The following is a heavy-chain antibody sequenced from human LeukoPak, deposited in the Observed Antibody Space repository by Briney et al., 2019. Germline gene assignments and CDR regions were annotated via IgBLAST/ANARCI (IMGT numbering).Heavy chain of an antibody. CDR2: IVVGSGNT. J-gene: IGHJ4*02. CDR3: SVDVIYESD. D-gene: IGHD2/OR15-2a*01. CDR1: GFTSSNSA. V-gene: IGHV1-58*01. Sequence: SVKVSCKASGFTSSNSAVQWVRQAPGQRLEWIGWIVVGSGNTNYAQKFQERVTITRDMSTSTAYMELSSLRSEDTAVYYCSVDVIYESDWGQGTLVTVSS.